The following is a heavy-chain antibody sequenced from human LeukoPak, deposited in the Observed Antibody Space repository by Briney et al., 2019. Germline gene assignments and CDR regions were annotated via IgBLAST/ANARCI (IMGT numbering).Heavy chain of an antibody. J-gene: IGHJ3*02. CDR1: RFIFLTYG. Sequence: PGGSLRLSCAASRFIFLTYGMHWVRQAPGKGLEWVACIRYDGSNKYYADSVKGRFTISRDISKNTLYLQMNSLRTEDTAVYYCAKDQKRFSGYYAFDIWGQGTMVTVSS. CDR2: IRYDGSNK. CDR3: AKDQKRFSGYYAFDI. D-gene: IGHD3-22*01. V-gene: IGHV3-30*02.